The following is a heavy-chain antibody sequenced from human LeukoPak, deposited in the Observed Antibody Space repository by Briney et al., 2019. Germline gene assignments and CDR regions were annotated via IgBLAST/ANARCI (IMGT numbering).Heavy chain of an antibody. D-gene: IGHD3-9*01. CDR2: IYYSGST. CDR3: ARDRLDILTGYTEYFQH. V-gene: IGHV4-31*03. J-gene: IGHJ1*01. Sequence: PSQTLSLTCTVSGGSISSGGYYWSWIRQHPGKGLEWIGYIYYSGSTYYNPSLKSRVTISVDTSKNQFSLKLSSVTAADTAVYYCARDRLDILTGYTEYFQHWGQGTLVTVSS. CDR1: GGSISSGGYY.